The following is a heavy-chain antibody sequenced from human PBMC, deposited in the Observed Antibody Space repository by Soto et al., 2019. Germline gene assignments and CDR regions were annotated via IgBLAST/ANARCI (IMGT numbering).Heavy chain of an antibody. V-gene: IGHV4-30-4*01. D-gene: IGHD3-10*01. CDR2: VFYSGAT. CDR3: ARAGFSYGHLLF. Sequence: QVQLKESGPGLVKPSETLSLTCNVSGGPIKTGDYYWNWIRQPPGKGLEWIGYVFYSGATNYSPPLKSRAAISMDTSKNQFSLSLTSVTAADTAVYYCARAGFSYGHLLFWGQGIRVTVST. J-gene: IGHJ4*02. CDR1: GGPIKTGDYY.